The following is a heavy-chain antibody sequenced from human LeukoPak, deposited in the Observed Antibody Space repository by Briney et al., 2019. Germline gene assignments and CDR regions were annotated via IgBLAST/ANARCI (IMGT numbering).Heavy chain of an antibody. CDR1: GYTFTSYG. Sequence: GASVKVSCKASGYTFTSYGISWVRQAPGQGLEWMGWISAYNGNTNYAQKLQGRVTMTTDKSTSTAYMELSSLRSEDTAVYYCARDPGYCSGGSCYYYYYYMDVWGKGTTVTVSS. CDR2: ISAYNGNT. V-gene: IGHV1-18*01. CDR3: ARDPGYCSGGSCYYYYYYMDV. J-gene: IGHJ6*03. D-gene: IGHD2-15*01.